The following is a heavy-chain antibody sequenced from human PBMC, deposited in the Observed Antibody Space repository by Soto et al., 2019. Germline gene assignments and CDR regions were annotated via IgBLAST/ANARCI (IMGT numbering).Heavy chain of an antibody. CDR2: ISSSSSYI. V-gene: IGHV3-21*01. Sequence: GGSLRLSCAASGFTFSSYAMNWVRQAPGKGLEWVSSISSSSSYIYYADSVKGRFTISRDNAKNSLYLQMNSLRAEDTAVYYCAREAAAGPFDYWGQGTLVTVSS. D-gene: IGHD6-13*01. CDR3: AREAAAGPFDY. J-gene: IGHJ4*02. CDR1: GFTFSSYA.